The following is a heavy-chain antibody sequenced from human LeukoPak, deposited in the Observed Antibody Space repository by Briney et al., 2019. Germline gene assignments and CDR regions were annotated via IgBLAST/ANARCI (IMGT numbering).Heavy chain of an antibody. CDR3: ARDRLYSSSSEDY. CDR2: IYSGGST. CDR1: GFIVSSNY. J-gene: IGHJ4*02. V-gene: IGHV3-53*01. Sequence: GGSLRLSCAASGFIVSSNYMSWVRQAPGKGLEWVSVIYSGGSTYYADSVQGRFTISRDNSKNTLYLQMNSLRAEDTAVYYCARDRLYSSSSEDYWGQGILVTVSS. D-gene: IGHD6-6*01.